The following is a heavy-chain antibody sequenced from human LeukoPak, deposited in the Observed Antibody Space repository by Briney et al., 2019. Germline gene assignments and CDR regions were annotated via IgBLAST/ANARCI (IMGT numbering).Heavy chain of an antibody. Sequence: PGGSLRLSCAASGFTFSDYYMSWIRQAPGKGLEWVSYISSSGSTIYYADSVKGRFTISRDNAKNSLYLQMNSLRAEDTAVYYCAKDELTYYYGSGSYYTGGPFDYWGQGTLVTVSS. D-gene: IGHD3-10*01. CDR2: ISSSGSTI. CDR3: AKDELTYYYGSGSYYTGGPFDY. CDR1: GFTFSDYY. V-gene: IGHV3-11*01. J-gene: IGHJ4*02.